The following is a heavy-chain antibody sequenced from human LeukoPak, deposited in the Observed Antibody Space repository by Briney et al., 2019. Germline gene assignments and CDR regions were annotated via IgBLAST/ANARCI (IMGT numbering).Heavy chain of an antibody. V-gene: IGHV1-8*02. CDR1: GYTFTSYY. D-gene: IGHD3-9*01. J-gene: IGHJ2*01. CDR3: ARGHPVLRYFDWLLAHWYFEL. CDR2: MNANSGNT. Sequence: GASVKLSCKASGYTFTSYYMHWVRQAPGHGLEWMGWMNANSGNTGYAQNFQGRVTMTRNTSISTAYMELSSLRSEDTAVYYCARGHPVLRYFDWLLAHWYFELWGRGTLVTVAS.